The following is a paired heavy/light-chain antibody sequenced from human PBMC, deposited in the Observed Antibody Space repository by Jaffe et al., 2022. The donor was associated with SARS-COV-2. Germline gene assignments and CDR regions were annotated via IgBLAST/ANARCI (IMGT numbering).Light chain of an antibody. CDR1: QSLLHSNGYNY. Sequence: DIVMTQSPLSLPVTPGEPASISCRSSQSLLHSNGYNYLEWYLQKPGQSPQLLIYFGSDRASGVPDRFSGSGSGTDFTLKISRVEAEDVGVYYCMQALQTPPTFGLGTRVEVK. V-gene: IGKV2-28*01. CDR3: MQALQTPPT. CDR2: FGS. J-gene: IGKJ1*01.
Heavy chain of an antibody. J-gene: IGHJ5*02. Sequence: QLQLQESGPGLVKPSETLSLTCTVSGASTNTNSYFWAWIRQSPGKGLEWIGSIQFRENAHYNPSLKGRVIMSLDTSRNQFSLKMSSVTAADTAVYYCAACTVTATSGFDPWGQGILVTVSS. CDR3: AACTVTATSGFDP. CDR2: IQFRENA. D-gene: IGHD4-17*01. CDR1: GASTNTNSYF. V-gene: IGHV4-39*01.